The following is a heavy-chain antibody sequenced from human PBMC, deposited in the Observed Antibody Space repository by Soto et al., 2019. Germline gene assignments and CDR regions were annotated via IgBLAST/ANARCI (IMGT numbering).Heavy chain of an antibody. V-gene: IGHV5-51*01. D-gene: IGHD6-13*01. CDR1: GYSFTSYW. CDR3: ARTAAAGKYYYGVDV. J-gene: IGHJ6*02. Sequence: EVQLVQSGAEVKKPGESLKISCKGSGYSFTSYWIGWGRQMPGKGLEWMGIIYPGDSDTRYSPSFQGQVTISADKSISTAYLQWSSLKASDTAIYYCARTAAAGKYYYGVDVWGQGTTVTVSS. CDR2: IYPGDSDT.